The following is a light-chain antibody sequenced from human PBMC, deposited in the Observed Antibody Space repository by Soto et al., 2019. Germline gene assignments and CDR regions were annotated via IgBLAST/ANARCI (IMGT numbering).Light chain of an antibody. J-gene: IGLJ2*01. Sequence: QLVLTQSSSASASLGSSVKLTCTLSSGHSSYIIAWHQQQPGKAPRYLMKLEGSGSYNKGSGVPDRFSGSSSGADRYLTISNLQSEDEGDYYCETWDSHTLVVVGEGTKLTV. CDR2: LEGSGSY. CDR3: ETWDSHTLVV. V-gene: IGLV4-60*03. CDR1: SGHSSYI.